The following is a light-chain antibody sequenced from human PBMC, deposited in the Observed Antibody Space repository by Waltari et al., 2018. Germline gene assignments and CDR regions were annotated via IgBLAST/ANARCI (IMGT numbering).Light chain of an antibody. CDR1: QRLLYRNGNNY. CDR2: LGS. Sequence: DIVMTQSPFSLPVTPGEPATISCRSSQRLLYRNGNNYLDWYLQKPGQSPQLLFYLGSNRASGVPDRFSASGSGTHFTLKISRVEAEDVGVYYCMQSLLALWTFVQGTKVEIK. V-gene: IGKV2-28*01. CDR3: MQSLLALWT. J-gene: IGKJ1*01.